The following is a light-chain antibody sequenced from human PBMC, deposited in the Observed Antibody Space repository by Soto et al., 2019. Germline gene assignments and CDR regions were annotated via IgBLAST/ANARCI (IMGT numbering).Light chain of an antibody. CDR2: AAS. J-gene: IGKJ4*01. Sequence: DIQMTQSPSSLSASVGDTVTITCRASQDIKNYLAGFQQKPGQAPKSLIFAASSLQSGAPSKFIGSGSGTDFTLTISSLQAEDVATYFCQQYHSYPLSFGGGTKVEIK. CDR3: QQYHSYPLS. V-gene: IGKV1-16*02. CDR1: QDIKNY.